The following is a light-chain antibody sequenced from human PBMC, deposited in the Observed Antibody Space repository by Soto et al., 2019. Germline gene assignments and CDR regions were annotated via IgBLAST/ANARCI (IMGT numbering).Light chain of an antibody. CDR3: SSYACSNNFDYV. CDR2: EVS. J-gene: IGLJ1*01. CDR1: SSDVGGYNY. Sequence: QSALTQPPSASGSPGQSVTISCTGTSSDVGGYNYVSWYQQHPGKAPKLMIYEVSKRPSGVPDRFSGSKSGNTASLTVSGLQAEDEADYYCSSYACSNNFDYVFGTGTKLTVL. V-gene: IGLV2-8*01.